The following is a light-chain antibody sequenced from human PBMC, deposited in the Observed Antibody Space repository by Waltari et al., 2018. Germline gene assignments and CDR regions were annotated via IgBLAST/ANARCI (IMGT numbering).Light chain of an antibody. CDR1: QSISSW. V-gene: IGKV1-5*03. J-gene: IGKJ1*01. CDR2: KAS. CDR3: QQYNSYSTWT. Sequence: DIQMTQSPSTLSASIGDRVTITCRASQSISSWLAWYQQKPGKAPKILNYKASSLESGVPSRFSGSGSGTEFTITISSLQPDDFATYYCQQYNSYSTWTFGQGTKVEIK.